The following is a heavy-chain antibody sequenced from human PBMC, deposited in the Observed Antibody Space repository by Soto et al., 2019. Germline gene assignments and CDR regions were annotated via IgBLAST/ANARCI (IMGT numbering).Heavy chain of an antibody. D-gene: IGHD3-22*01. CDR3: ARSHTYYYDSSGYYYAFTPFDY. CDR1: GGCVRSGRYD. J-gene: IGHJ4*02. Sequence: SGSLALACTVCGGCVRSGRYDVSLIRQPPGKGLEWIGYIYYSGSTNYNPSLKSRVTISVDTSKNQFSLKLSSVTAADTAVYYCARSHTYYYDSSGYYYAFTPFDYWAQRTLVTLPS. CDR2: IYYSGST. V-gene: IGHV4-61*01.